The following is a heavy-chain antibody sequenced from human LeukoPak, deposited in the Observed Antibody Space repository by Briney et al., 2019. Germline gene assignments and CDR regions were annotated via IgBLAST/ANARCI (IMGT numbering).Heavy chain of an antibody. CDR1: GYTFTGYY. D-gene: IGHD3-22*01. CDR2: INPNSGGT. Sequence: ASVKVSCKASGYTFTGYYMHWVRQAPGQGLEWMGRINPNSGGTNYAQKFQGRVTMTRDTSINTAYMDLSRLRCDDTAVYYCARGRNSVYYFNVVAPSYFGYWGQGTLVTVSS. V-gene: IGHV1-2*06. CDR3: ARGRNSVYYFNVVAPSYFGY. J-gene: IGHJ4*02.